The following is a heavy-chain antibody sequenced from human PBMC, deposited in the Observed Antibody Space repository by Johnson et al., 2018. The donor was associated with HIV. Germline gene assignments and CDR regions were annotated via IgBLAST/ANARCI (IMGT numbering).Heavy chain of an antibody. J-gene: IGHJ3*02. Sequence: EHLVESGGGLVQPGGSLRLSCAASGFTFSSYWMSWVRQAPGKGLEWVANIKQDGSEKYYVDSVKGRFTISRDNAKNSLYLQMNSLRAEDTAVYYCARRKIAAAGRDAFDIWGQGTMVTVSS. CDR2: IKQDGSEK. CDR1: GFTFSSYW. D-gene: IGHD6-13*01. V-gene: IGHV3-7*01. CDR3: ARRKIAAAGRDAFDI.